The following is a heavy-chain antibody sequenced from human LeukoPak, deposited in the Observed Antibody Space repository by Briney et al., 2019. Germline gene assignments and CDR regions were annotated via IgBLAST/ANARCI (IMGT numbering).Heavy chain of an antibody. CDR3: ARGGRGWYGNWFDP. Sequence: GASVKVSCTASGYTFTGYYMHWVRQAPGQGLEWMGWINPNSGGTNYAQKFQGRVTMTRDTSISTAYMELSRLRSDDTAVYCCARGGRGWYGNWFDPWGQGTLVTVSS. CDR2: INPNSGGT. D-gene: IGHD6-19*01. J-gene: IGHJ5*02. V-gene: IGHV1-2*02. CDR1: GYTFTGYY.